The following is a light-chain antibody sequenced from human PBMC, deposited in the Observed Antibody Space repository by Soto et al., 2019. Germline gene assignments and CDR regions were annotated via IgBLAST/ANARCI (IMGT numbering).Light chain of an antibody. J-gene: IGLJ1*01. CDR2: DVS. V-gene: IGLV2-14*01. CDR1: SSDVGAYTY. Sequence: QSVLAQPASVSGSPGQSITISCAVTSSDVGAYTYVSWYQQHPGKAPKLMIYDVSNRPSGVSNRFSGSKSGNTASLTISGLQAEDEADYYCTSYTSSSTPYVFGGGTKVTVL. CDR3: TSYTSSSTPYV.